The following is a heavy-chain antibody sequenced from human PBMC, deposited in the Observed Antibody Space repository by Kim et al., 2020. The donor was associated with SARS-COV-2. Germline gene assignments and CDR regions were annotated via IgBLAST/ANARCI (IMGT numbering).Heavy chain of an antibody. D-gene: IGHD1-26*01. V-gene: IGHV3-30*01. J-gene: IGHJ3*02. CDR3: AREGRWEPRDSAFDI. Sequence: ASGEGRFTISRDNSKNTLYLQMNSLRAEDTAVYYCAREGRWEPRDSAFDIWGQGTMVTVSS.